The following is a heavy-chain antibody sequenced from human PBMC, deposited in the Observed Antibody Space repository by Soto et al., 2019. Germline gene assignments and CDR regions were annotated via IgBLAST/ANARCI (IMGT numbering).Heavy chain of an antibody. Sequence: ASVKVSCKASGYTFTSYCISWVRQAPGQGLECMGWISAYNGNTNYAQKLQGRVTMTTDTSTSTAYMELRSLRSDDTPVYYCARDSQEESYSSSWYRVDWFDPWGQGTLVTVSS. CDR1: GYTFTSYC. V-gene: IGHV1-18*01. D-gene: IGHD6-13*01. CDR2: ISAYNGNT. CDR3: ARDSQEESYSSSWYRVDWFDP. J-gene: IGHJ5*02.